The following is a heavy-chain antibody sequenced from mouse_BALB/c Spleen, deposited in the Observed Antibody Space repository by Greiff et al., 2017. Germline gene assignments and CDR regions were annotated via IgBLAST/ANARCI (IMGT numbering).Heavy chain of an antibody. Sequence: EVKVEESGPGLVQPSQSLSLTCTVTGYSITSDYAWNWIRQFPGNKLEWMGYISYSGSTSYTPSLKSRISITRDTSKNQFFLQLNSVTTEDTATYYCARISYYDYDSEAMDYWGQGTSVTVSS. J-gene: IGHJ4*01. CDR2: ISYSGST. V-gene: IGHV3-2*02. CDR1: GYSITSDYA. CDR3: ARISYYDYDSEAMDY. D-gene: IGHD2-4*01.